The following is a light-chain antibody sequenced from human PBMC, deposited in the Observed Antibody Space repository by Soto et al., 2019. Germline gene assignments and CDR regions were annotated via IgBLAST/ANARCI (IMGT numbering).Light chain of an antibody. J-gene: IGLJ2*01. CDR1: RGHSDYA. CDR2: LNSDGSH. Sequence: QLVLTQSPSASASLGASVKLTCTLSRGHSDYAIAWHQQQPEKGPRYLMKLNSDGSHYKGDGIPDRFSGSSSGADRYLTISSLQSEDEADYYCQTWGTGIHVFGGGTKLTVL. CDR3: QTWGTGIHV. V-gene: IGLV4-69*01.